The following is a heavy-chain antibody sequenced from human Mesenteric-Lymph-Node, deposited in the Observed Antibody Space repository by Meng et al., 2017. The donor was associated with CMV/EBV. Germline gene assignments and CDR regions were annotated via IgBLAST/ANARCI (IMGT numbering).Heavy chain of an antibody. CDR1: GFTFSSYA. V-gene: IGHV3-30-3*01. CDR3: ARVEGTGYGVLDY. Sequence: GGSLRLSCAASGFTFSSYAMHWVRQAPGKRLEWVAVISYDGSNKYYADSVKGRFTISRDNAKNSLYLQMNSLRAEDTAVYYCARVEGTGYGVLDYWGQRTLVTVSS. CDR2: ISYDGSNK. D-gene: IGHD5-12*01. J-gene: IGHJ4*02.